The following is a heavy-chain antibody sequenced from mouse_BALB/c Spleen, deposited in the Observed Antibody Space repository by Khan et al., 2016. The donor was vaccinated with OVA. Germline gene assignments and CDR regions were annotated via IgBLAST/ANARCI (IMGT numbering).Heavy chain of an antibody. CDR1: GFSLTTSG. CDR2: IRGDGSK. J-gene: IGHJ4*01. V-gene: IGHV2-3*01. Sequence: QVQLKESGPGLVAPLQSLSITCNVSGFSLTTSGVSWVSQPPGKGLEWLGIIRGDGSKKYHSALLSRLSISKENSKTQVSLKLNSLQTDETATYSSANFIYSVLVRYCFDYWGQGTSVTVSS. CDR3: ANFIYSVLVRYCFDY. D-gene: IGHD1-2*01.